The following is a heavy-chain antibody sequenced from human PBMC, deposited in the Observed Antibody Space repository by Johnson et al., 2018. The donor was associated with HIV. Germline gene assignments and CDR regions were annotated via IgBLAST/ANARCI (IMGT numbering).Heavy chain of an antibody. CDR1: GFTFSSYA. CDR3: ARGHSNSWLGYDAFDL. CDR2: ISYDASNK. V-gene: IGHV3-30*04. D-gene: IGHD6-13*01. Sequence: QVQLVESGGGVVQPGRSLRLSCAASGFTFSSYAMHWVRQAPGKGLEWVAVISYDASNKYYADSVKGRFTISRDNSKNTLYLQMNSLRAEDTAVYYCARGHSNSWLGYDAFDLWGQGTMVTVSS. J-gene: IGHJ3*01.